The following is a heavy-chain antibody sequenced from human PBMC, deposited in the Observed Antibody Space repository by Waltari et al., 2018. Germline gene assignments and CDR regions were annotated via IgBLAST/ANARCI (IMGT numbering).Heavy chain of an antibody. CDR2: IYTSGST. D-gene: IGHD1-26*01. CDR3: AGCRYSRSVNYYYMDV. CDR1: GGSISSYY. V-gene: IGHV4-4*07. J-gene: IGHJ6*03. Sequence: QVQLQESGPGLVKPSETLSLTCTVSGGSISSYYWSWIRQPAGKGLEWIGRIYTSGSTKYNPSLKSRVTMSVNTSKNQFSLKLSSVTAADTAVYYCAGCRYSRSVNYYYMDVWGKGTTVTFSS.